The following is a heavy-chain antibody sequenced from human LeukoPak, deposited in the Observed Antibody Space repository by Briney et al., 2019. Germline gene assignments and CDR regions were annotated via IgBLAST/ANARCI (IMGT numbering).Heavy chain of an antibody. V-gene: IGHV4-39*07. D-gene: IGHD6-6*01. CDR1: GGSISSSSYY. CDR2: IYYSGST. J-gene: IGHJ5*02. CDR3: ARGGVSIAARGYWFDP. Sequence: SETLSLTCTVSGGSISSSSYYWGWIRQPPGKGLEWIGSIYYSGSTYYNPSLKSRVTISVDTSKNQFSLKLSSVTAADTAVYYCARGGVSIAARGYWFDPWGQGTLVTVSS.